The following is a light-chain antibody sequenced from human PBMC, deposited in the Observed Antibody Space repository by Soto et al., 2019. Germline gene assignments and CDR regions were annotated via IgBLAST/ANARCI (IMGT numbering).Light chain of an antibody. CDR3: QHYHRWPPFT. J-gene: IGKJ3*01. CDR2: GSS. CDR1: QNIADY. Sequence: EIVLTQSPATLSVSPGEKATLSCRASQNIADYLIWYQQRPGQAPRVLMHGSSTRAAGVPARFSGSGSGTEFTLTISSLESEDSGIYYYQHYHRWPPFTFGPGTKVEI. V-gene: IGKV3-15*01.